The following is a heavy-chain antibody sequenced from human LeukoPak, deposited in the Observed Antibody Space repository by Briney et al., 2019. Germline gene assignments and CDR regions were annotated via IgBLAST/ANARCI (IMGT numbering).Heavy chain of an antibody. CDR2: MNPNSGNT. Sequence: ASVKVSCKASGYTFTSYDINWVRQATGQGLEWMGWMNPNSGNTGYAQKFQGRVTITRNTSISTAYMELSSLRSEDTAVYYCARGDSSGPPSGYWGQGTLVTVSS. CDR1: GYTFTSYD. J-gene: IGHJ4*02. CDR3: ARGDSSGPPSGY. D-gene: IGHD3-22*01. V-gene: IGHV1-8*03.